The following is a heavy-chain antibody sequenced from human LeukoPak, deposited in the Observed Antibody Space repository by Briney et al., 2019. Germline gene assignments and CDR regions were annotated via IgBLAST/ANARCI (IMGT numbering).Heavy chain of an antibody. CDR2: INHSGST. CDR3: ARGSTMIVVVAFDY. CDR1: GGSFSGYY. Sequence: SETLSLTCAGYGGSFSGYYWSWIRQPPGKGLEWIGEINHSGSTNYNPSLKRRVTISVDTSKNQFSLKLSSVTAADTAVYYCARGSTMIVVVAFDYWGQGTLVTVSS. V-gene: IGHV4-34*01. J-gene: IGHJ4*02. D-gene: IGHD3-22*01.